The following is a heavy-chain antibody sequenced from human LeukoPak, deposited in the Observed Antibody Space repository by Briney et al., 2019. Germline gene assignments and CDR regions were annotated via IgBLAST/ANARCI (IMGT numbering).Heavy chain of an antibody. CDR3: ARDRDIVVVVAAEIDY. J-gene: IGHJ4*02. CDR2: ISYDGSNK. Sequence: GGSLRLSCAASGFTFSSYAMHWVRQAPGKGLEWVAVISYDGSNKYYADSVKGRFTISRDNSKNTLYLQMNSLRAEDTAVYYCARDRDIVVVVAAEIDYWGQGTLVTVSS. D-gene: IGHD2-15*01. V-gene: IGHV3-30*04. CDR1: GFTFSSYA.